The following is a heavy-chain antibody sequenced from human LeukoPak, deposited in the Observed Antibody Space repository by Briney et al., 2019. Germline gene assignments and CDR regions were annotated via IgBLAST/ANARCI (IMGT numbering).Heavy chain of an antibody. V-gene: IGHV1-18*01. CDR1: GYTFTSYD. CDR2: ISAYNGNT. Sequence: ASVKVSCKASGYTFTSYDIIWVRQAPGQGLERMGWISAYNGNTNYAQKLQGRVTMTTDTSTSTAYMELRSLRSDDTAVYYCARDLGTSGSYHYYYYGMDVWGQGTTVTVSS. D-gene: IGHD1-26*01. J-gene: IGHJ6*02. CDR3: ARDLGTSGSYHYYYYGMDV.